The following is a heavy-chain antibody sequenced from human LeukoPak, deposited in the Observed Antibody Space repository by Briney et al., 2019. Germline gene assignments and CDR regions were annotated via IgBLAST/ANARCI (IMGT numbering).Heavy chain of an antibody. J-gene: IGHJ6*03. CDR1: GGSISSSSYY. V-gene: IGHV4-39*01. CDR2: IYYSGST. CDR3: ASPRGNMVRGTYMDV. D-gene: IGHD3-10*01. Sequence: SETLSLTCTVSGGSISSSSYYWGWIRQPPGKGLEWIGSIYYSGSTYYNPSLKSLVTISVDTSKNQFSLKLSSVTAADTAVYYCASPRGNMVRGTYMDVWGKGTTVTVSS.